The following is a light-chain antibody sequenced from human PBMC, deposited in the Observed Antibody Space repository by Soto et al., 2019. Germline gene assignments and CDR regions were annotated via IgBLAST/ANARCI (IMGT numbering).Light chain of an antibody. Sequence: DIQMTQSLSSLSASVGDRVTITCRASQSPSSYVNWYQQKPGKAPKLLIYAVSSLPSGVPSRFSGSGSGTDFTLTISSLQPEDFATYFCLQTYSVPLTFGGGTKVDIK. V-gene: IGKV1-39*01. J-gene: IGKJ4*01. CDR2: AVS. CDR3: LQTYSVPLT. CDR1: QSPSSY.